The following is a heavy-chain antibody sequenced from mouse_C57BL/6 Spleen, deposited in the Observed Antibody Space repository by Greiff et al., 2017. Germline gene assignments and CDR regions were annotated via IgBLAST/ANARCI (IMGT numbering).Heavy chain of an antibody. CDR2: IYPGDGDT. D-gene: IGHD1-1*01. V-gene: IGHV1-82*01. J-gene: IGHJ4*01. Sequence: QVQLQQSGPELVKPGASVKISCKASGYAFSSSWMNWVKQRPGKGLEWIGRIYPGDGDTNYNGKFKGKATLTADKSSSTAYVQLSSLTSEDSAVYVCARSGVVARDYAVDYWGQGTSVTVSS. CDR1: GYAFSSSW. CDR3: ARSGVVARDYAVDY.